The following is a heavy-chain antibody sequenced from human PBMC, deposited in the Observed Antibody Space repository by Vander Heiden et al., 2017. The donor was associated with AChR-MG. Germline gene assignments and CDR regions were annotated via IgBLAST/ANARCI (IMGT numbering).Heavy chain of an antibody. Sequence: QMQLVQSGPEVKKPGTSVKVSCKASGFTFSTSTVQWVRQARGQRLEGIGWIVVGSGDTNFAQNFQERVTLTRDMSTSTAYMELRSLRSEDTAVYYCCAWLLSGAVRDCWGQGALGSVSS. V-gene: IGHV1-58*01. CDR3: CAWLLSGAVRDC. D-gene: IGHD3-9*01. CDR2: IVVGSGDT. J-gene: IGHJ4*02. CDR1: GFTFSTST.